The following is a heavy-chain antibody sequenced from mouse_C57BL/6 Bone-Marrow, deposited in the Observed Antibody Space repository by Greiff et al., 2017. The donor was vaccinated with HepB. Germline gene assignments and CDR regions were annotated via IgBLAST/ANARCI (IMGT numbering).Heavy chain of an antibody. CDR3: AREDGDYLFAY. CDR1: GYTFTGYW. J-gene: IGHJ3*01. Sequence: QVQLQQPGAELVKPGASVKMSCKASGYTFTGYWIEWVKQRPGHGLEWIGEILPGSGSTNYNEKFKGKATFTADTSSNTAYMQLSSLTTEDSAIYYCAREDGDYLFAYWGQGTLVTVSA. CDR2: ILPGSGST. V-gene: IGHV1-9*01. D-gene: IGHD2-4*01.